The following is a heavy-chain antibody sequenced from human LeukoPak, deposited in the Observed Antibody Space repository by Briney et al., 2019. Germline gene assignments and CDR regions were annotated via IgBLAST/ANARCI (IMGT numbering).Heavy chain of an antibody. CDR1: GFTVSSNY. Sequence: GGSLRLSCAASGFTVSSNYMSWVRQAPGKGLEWVSVIYSGGSTYYADSVEGRFTISRDNSKSTLYLQMNSLRAEDTAVYYCARDKVYYYDSSGYSYYWYFDLWGCGTLVTVSS. CDR2: IYSGGST. CDR3: ARDKVYYYDSSGYSYYWYFDL. J-gene: IGHJ2*01. D-gene: IGHD3-22*01. V-gene: IGHV3-66*01.